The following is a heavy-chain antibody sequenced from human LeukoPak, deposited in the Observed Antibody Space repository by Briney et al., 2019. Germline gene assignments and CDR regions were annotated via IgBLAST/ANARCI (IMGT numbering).Heavy chain of an antibody. Sequence: GGSLRLSCAASGFTFSSYGMHWVRQAPGKGLEWVAVIWYDGSNKYYADSVKGRFTISRDNSKNTLYLQMNSLRAEDTAVYYCAKAAELELELGYFDYWGQGTLVTVSS. CDR1: GFTFSSYG. J-gene: IGHJ4*02. D-gene: IGHD1-7*01. V-gene: IGHV3-33*06. CDR2: IWYDGSNK. CDR3: AKAAELELELGYFDY.